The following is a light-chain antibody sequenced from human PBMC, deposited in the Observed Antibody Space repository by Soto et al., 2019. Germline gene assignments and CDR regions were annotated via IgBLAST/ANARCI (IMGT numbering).Light chain of an antibody. Sequence: EIVLTQSPATLPLSPGERATLSCRASQSVSRYLAWYQQKPGQAPRLLIYDASNSATGIPARFSGSGSGTDFTLTISSLVPEDFAVYYCQQRSDWPSTFGGGTKVQIK. J-gene: IGKJ4*01. CDR2: DAS. CDR1: QSVSRY. V-gene: IGKV3-11*01. CDR3: QQRSDWPST.